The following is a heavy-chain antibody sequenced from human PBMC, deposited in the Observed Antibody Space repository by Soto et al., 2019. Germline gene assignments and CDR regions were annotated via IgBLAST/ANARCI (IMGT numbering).Heavy chain of an antibody. CDR3: ARGVTISGAFDI. CDR1: GGSISSYY. D-gene: IGHD3-9*01. Sequence: PSETLSLTCTVSGGSISSYYWSWIRQPPGKGLEWIGYIYYSGSTNYNPSLKSRVTISVDTSKNQFSLKLSSVTAADTAVYYCARGVTISGAFDIWGQGTMVTVSS. CDR2: IYYSGST. V-gene: IGHV4-59*01. J-gene: IGHJ3*02.